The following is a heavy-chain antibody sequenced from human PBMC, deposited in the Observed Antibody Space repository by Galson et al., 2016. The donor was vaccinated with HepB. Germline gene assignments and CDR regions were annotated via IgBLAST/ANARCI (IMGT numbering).Heavy chain of an antibody. V-gene: IGHV3-23*01. CDR3: AKDEIGDFPDYFDY. Sequence: SLRLSCAASGFTFSGHAMTWVRQAPGKGLEWVSGISGSGGITYYADSVKGRFTISRDNSKNTLYLQMNRLRDEDTAVYYCAKDEIGDFPDYFDYWGQGTLVTVSS. CDR1: GFTFSGHA. J-gene: IGHJ4*02. D-gene: IGHD2/OR15-2a*01. CDR2: ISGSGGIT.